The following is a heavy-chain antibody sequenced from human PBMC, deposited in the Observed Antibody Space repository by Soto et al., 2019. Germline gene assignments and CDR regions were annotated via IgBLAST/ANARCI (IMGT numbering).Heavy chain of an antibody. CDR1: GFTCSTYA. Sequence: SLRPSCAASGFTCSTYAMHWVRQAPGKGLGWVAVISYDGGNKYYADSVKGRFTISRGNSNNTLYLQMNSLRAKETAVYDCSRDARLWRFFVRLCSSYFDYWGQGTLVPVSS. V-gene: IGHV3-30-3*01. CDR2: ISYDGGNK. D-gene: IGHD3-3*01. J-gene: IGHJ4*02. CDR3: SRDARLWRFFVRLCSSYFDY.